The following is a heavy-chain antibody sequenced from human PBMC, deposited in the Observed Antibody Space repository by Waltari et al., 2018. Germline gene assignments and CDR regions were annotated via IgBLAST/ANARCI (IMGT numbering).Heavy chain of an antibody. CDR3: ARSARFLEWLSPRGYFDY. Sequence: QVQLQQWGAGLLKPSETLSLICAVYGGSFSGYYWSWIRQPPGKGLEWIGEINHRGRPNYTPSLKSRVTISVDTPRKHFSLKLSSVTAADTAVYYCARSARFLEWLSPRGYFDYWGQGTLVTVSS. J-gene: IGHJ4*02. CDR1: GGSFSGYY. CDR2: INHRGRP. V-gene: IGHV4-34*01. D-gene: IGHD3-3*01.